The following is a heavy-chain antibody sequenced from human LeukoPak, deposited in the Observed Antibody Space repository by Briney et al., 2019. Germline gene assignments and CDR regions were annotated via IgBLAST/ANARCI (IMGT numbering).Heavy chain of an antibody. Sequence: ASVKVSCKASGYTFTGYYMHWVRQAPGQGLEWTGWINPNSGGTNYAQKFQGRVTMTRDTSISTAYMELSRLRSDDTAVYYCARAPYCYGSGSYYYFDYWGQGTLVTVSS. V-gene: IGHV1-2*02. J-gene: IGHJ4*02. CDR1: GYTFTGYY. CDR2: INPNSGGT. CDR3: ARAPYCYGSGSYYYFDY. D-gene: IGHD3-10*01.